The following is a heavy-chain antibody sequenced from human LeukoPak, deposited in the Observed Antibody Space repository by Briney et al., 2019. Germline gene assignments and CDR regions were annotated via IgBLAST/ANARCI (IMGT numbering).Heavy chain of an antibody. Sequence: ASVKVSCKASGYTFTSYDTNWVRQATGQGLEWMGWKNPNTGNTGYAQKFQGRVTITTDTSINTAYMELSSLRSDDTAVYYCAREGLDSWGQGTLVTVSS. CDR1: GYTFTSYD. V-gene: IGHV1-8*03. CDR3: AREGLDS. J-gene: IGHJ4*02. CDR2: KNPNTGNT.